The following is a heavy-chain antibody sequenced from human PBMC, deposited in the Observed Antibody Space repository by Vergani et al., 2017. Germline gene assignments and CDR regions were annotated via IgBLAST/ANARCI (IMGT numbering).Heavy chain of an antibody. D-gene: IGHD3-16*01. CDR3: AKDRGHGGTFMSYYYGLDV. CDR2: INWNSGNI. V-gene: IGHV3-9*01. CDR1: GFNFDDYA. J-gene: IGHJ6*02. Sequence: EVQLVESGGGLVRPGRSLRLSCSASGFNFDDYAMHWVRQAPGKGLEWVSGINWNSGNIAYADSVKGRFIISRDSAKKSLYLQLSSLRVQDTALYYCAKDRGHGGTFMSYYYGLDVWGQGTTVTVSS.